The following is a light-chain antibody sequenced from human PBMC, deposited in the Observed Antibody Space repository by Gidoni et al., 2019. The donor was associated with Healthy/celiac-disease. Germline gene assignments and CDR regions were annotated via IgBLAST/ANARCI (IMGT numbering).Light chain of an antibody. CDR2: QDS. V-gene: IGLV3-1*01. CDR3: QAWDSSTKVV. CDR1: KLGDKY. Sequence: SYELTQPPSVSVSPGQTASITCSGDKLGDKYACWYQQKPGQSPVLVIYQDSKRPSGLPGRFSGSNSGNTATLTISGTQAMDEADYYCQAWDSSTKVVFGGGTKLTVL. J-gene: IGLJ2*01.